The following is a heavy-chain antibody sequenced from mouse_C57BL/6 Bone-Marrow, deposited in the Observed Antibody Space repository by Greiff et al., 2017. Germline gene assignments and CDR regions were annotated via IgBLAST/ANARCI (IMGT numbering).Heavy chain of an antibody. V-gene: IGHV14-4*01. CDR3: TTLIYYPFDY. J-gene: IGHJ2*01. Sequence: DVQLVESGAELVRPGASVKLSCTASGFNIKDDYMHWVKQRPEQGLEWIGWIDPENGDTEYASKFQGKATITADTSSNTAYLQLSSLTSEDTAVYYCTTLIYYPFDYWGQGTTLTVSS. CDR1: GFNIKDDY. CDR2: IDPENGDT. D-gene: IGHD2-1*01.